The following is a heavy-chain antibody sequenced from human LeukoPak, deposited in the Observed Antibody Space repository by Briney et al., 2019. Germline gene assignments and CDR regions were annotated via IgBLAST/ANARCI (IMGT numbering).Heavy chain of an antibody. D-gene: IGHD2-2*01. V-gene: IGHV4-34*01. J-gene: IGHJ6*02. CDR3: ARDVVVVPAAIHYGMDV. CDR1: GGSFSDYF. CDR2: INHSGRT. Sequence: LSETLSLTCAVYGGSFSDYFWGWIRQPPGKGLEWIGEINHSGRTYYNPSLKSRVTISVDTSKNQFSPNLSSVTAADTAVYYCARDVVVVPAAIHYGMDVWGQGTTVTVSS.